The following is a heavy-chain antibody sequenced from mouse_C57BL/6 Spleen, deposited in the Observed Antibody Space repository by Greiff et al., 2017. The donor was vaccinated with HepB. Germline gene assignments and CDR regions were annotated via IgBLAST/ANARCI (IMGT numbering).Heavy chain of an antibody. D-gene: IGHD1-1*01. V-gene: IGHV5-17*01. J-gene: IGHJ4*01. Sequence: LVESGGGLVKPGGSLKLSCAASGFTFSDYGMHWVRQAPEKGLEWVAYISSGSSTIYYADTVKGRFTISRDNAKNTLFLQMTSLRSEDTAMYYCARTYYYGSSYRYYAMDYWGQGTSVTVSS. CDR3: ARTYYYGSSYRYYAMDY. CDR1: GFTFSDYG. CDR2: ISSGSSTI.